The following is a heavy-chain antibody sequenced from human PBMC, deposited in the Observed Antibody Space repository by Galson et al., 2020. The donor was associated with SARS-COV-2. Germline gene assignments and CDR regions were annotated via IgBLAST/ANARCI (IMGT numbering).Heavy chain of an antibody. CDR1: GGSISSYH. Sequence: ETSETLSLTCTVSGGSISSYHWSWIRQPPGKGLEWIGYIYYNGSTNYNPSLKSRVTISVDTSKNHFSLKLSSVTAADTAVYYCARDERGYYYGMDVWGQGTTVTVSS. CDR3: ARDERGYYYGMDV. J-gene: IGHJ6*02. CDR2: IYYNGST. D-gene: IGHD3-16*01. V-gene: IGHV4-59*01.